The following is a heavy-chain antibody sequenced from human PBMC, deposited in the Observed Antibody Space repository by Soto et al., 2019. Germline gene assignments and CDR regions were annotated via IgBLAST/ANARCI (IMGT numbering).Heavy chain of an antibody. D-gene: IGHD3-10*01. J-gene: IGHJ4*02. V-gene: IGHV1-18*01. CDR2: ISGFNGQT. CDR1: GNTFASHG. Sequence: GPEVKKPGASVKVSCKASGNTFASHGFSWVRQAPGQGLEWMGWISGFNGQTNYALKFQGRVTLTTDTSTSTAYMELRSLRSDDTAVHFCARVDPRGVAVVRDYWGQGTLVTVSS. CDR3: ARVDPRGVAVVRDY.